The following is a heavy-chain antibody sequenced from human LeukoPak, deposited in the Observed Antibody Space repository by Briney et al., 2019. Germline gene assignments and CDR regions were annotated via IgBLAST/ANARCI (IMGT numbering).Heavy chain of an antibody. J-gene: IGHJ4*02. CDR3: VRSLVGTTDY. CDR2: INTDGSVT. Sequence: PGGSLRLSCAASGCTFSYSWMHWVRQAPGKGLVWVSRINTDGSVTTYADSVKGRFTISRDNAKNTLFLQMNSLRAEDTALYYCVRSLVGTTDYWGQGTLVTVSS. V-gene: IGHV3-74*01. D-gene: IGHD1-26*01. CDR1: GCTFSYSW.